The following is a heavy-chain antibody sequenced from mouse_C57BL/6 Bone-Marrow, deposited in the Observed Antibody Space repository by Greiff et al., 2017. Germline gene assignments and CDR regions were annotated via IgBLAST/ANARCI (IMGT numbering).Heavy chain of an antibody. CDR1: GYTFTDYY. Sequence: VQLQQSGPELVKPGASVKISCKASGYTFTDYYMNWVKQSPGQSLEWIGDINPNNGGTSYNQKFKGKATLTVDKSSSTAYMELRSLTSEDSAVYYCAGQLGQEGGYWGQGTTVTVSS. CDR3: AGQLGQEGGY. V-gene: IGHV1-26*01. CDR2: INPNNGGT. D-gene: IGHD4-1*02. J-gene: IGHJ2*01.